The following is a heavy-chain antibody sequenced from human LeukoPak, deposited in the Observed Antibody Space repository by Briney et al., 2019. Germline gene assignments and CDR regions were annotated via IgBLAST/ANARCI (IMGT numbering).Heavy chain of an antibody. CDR1: GFTVSSNY. CDR3: AKDQAQGVIGAFDI. CDR2: ISDSGASA. Sequence: GGSLRLSCAASGFTVSSNYMSWVRQAPGKGLEWVSAISDSGASADFADSVKGRFTLSRDNSKNTLYLQMNSLRAEDTAVYYCAKDQAQGVIGAFDIWGQGTLVTVSS. J-gene: IGHJ3*02. V-gene: IGHV3-23*01. D-gene: IGHD2-21*01.